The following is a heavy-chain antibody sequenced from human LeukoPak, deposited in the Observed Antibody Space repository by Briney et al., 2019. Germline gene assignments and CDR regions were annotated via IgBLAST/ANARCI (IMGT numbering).Heavy chain of an antibody. CDR3: AREGLATMIRGVIPY. D-gene: IGHD3-10*01. CDR1: GGSFSGYY. V-gene: IGHV4-34*01. Sequence: SSETLSLTCAVYGGSFSGYYWSWIRQPPGKGLEWIGEINHSGSTNYNPSLKSRVTISVDTSKNQFSLKLSSVTAADTAVYYCAREGLATMIRGVIPYWGQGTLVTVSS. CDR2: INHSGST. J-gene: IGHJ4*02.